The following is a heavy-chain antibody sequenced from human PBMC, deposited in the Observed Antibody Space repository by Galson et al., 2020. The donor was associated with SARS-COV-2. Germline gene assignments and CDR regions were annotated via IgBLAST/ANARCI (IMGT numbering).Heavy chain of an antibody. V-gene: IGHV3-15*01. Sequence: GGSLRLSCAASGFTFSNAWMSWVRQAPGKGLEWVGRIKSKTDGGTTDYAAPVKGRFTISRDDSKNTLYLQMNSLKTEDTAVYYCTTYDSSGYFYYFDYWGQGTLVTVSA. CDR3: TTYDSSGYFYYFDY. J-gene: IGHJ4*02. D-gene: IGHD3-22*01. CDR2: IKSKTDGGTT. CDR1: GFTFSNAW.